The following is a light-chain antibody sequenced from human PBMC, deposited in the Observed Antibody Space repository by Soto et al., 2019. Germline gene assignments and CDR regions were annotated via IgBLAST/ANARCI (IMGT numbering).Light chain of an antibody. CDR2: DAS. V-gene: IGKV3-20*01. Sequence: EIVATHSPATLSVSPLERATLSFSSSQSVRNSLLAWYQQKPGQPPRLLIYDASTRATATPERFSGSGSGTDFTLTISRLEPEDFAVYYCHQYDSIVQTFGQGTKVDNK. J-gene: IGKJ1*01. CDR1: QSVRNSL. CDR3: HQYDSIVQT.